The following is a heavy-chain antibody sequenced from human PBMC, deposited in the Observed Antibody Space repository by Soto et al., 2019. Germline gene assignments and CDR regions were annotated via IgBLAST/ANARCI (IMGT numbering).Heavy chain of an antibody. CDR1: GFTFNNYA. CDR3: AKADLFLMAYEFGY. V-gene: IGHV3-23*04. J-gene: IGHJ4*02. Sequence: VQLVESGGGLVQPGGSLRLSCAASGFTFNNYAMTWVRQAPGKGLEWVSLISASGDRTYFADSVKGRFTISRDNSKNTLYLQMSSLRDDDTAVYYCAKADLFLMAYEFGYWGQGTLVTVSS. CDR2: ISASGDRT. D-gene: IGHD2-8*01.